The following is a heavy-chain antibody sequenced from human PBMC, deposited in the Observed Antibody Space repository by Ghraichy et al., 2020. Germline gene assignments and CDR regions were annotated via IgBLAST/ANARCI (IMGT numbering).Heavy chain of an antibody. J-gene: IGHJ3*02. Sequence: SETLSLTCTVSGGSISSYYWSWIRQPPGKGLEWIGYIYYSGSTNYNPSLKSRVTISVDTSKNQFSLKLSSVTAADTAVYYCARGAYYDSSGYYASQIPRDDAFDIWGQGTMVTVSS. CDR1: GGSISSYY. V-gene: IGHV4-59*01. CDR3: ARGAYYDSSGYYASQIPRDDAFDI. D-gene: IGHD3-22*01. CDR2: IYYSGST.